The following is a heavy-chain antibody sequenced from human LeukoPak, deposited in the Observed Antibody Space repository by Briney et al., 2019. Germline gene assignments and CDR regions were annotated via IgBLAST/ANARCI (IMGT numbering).Heavy chain of an antibody. V-gene: IGHV3-74*01. Sequence: GGSLRLSCAASGFTFSNFWMHWVRQAPGKGLVWVALIYGDGSFTRYADSVKGRFTISRDNSKNTLYLQMNSLRAEDTAVYYCAKDLLVRDGMDVWGQGTTVTVSS. D-gene: IGHD3-10*01. CDR1: GFTFSNFW. J-gene: IGHJ6*02. CDR2: IYGDGSFT. CDR3: AKDLLVRDGMDV.